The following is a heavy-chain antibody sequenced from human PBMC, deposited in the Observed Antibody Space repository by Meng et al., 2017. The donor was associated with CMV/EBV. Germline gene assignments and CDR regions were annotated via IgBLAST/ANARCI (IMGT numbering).Heavy chain of an antibody. CDR1: GGSISSSSYY. CDR2: IYHSGST. D-gene: IGHD2-2*01. Sequence: GSLRLSCTVSGGSISSSSYYWGWIRQPPGKGLEWIGSIYHSGSTYYNPSLKSRVTISVDTSKNQFSLKLSSVTAADTAVYYCARDQLTGMDVWGQGTTVTVSS. V-gene: IGHV4-39*07. J-gene: IGHJ6*02. CDR3: ARDQLTGMDV.